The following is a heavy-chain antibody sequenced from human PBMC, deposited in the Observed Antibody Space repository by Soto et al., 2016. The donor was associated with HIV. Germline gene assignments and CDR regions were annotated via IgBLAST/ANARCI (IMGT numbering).Heavy chain of an antibody. CDR2: IYNDGDT. D-gene: IGHD6-25*01. Sequence: QLQLQESGPGLVRPSETLSLTCSVSGGSISSSSYYWVWFRQPPGKGLEWIGSIYNDGDTYYNPSVESRVTISVDKSRNQFSLRLNSATATDTAVYFCARRGQRLTPDAFDVVGPGDTWSPS. CDR3: ARRGQRLTPDAFDV. CDR1: GGSISSSSYY. J-gene: IGHJ3*01. V-gene: IGHV4-39*01.